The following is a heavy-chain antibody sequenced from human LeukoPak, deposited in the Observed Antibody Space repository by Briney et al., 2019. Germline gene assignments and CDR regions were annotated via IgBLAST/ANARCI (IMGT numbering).Heavy chain of an antibody. V-gene: IGHV1-18*01. J-gene: IGHJ4*02. D-gene: IGHD2-2*01. Sequence: GASVKVSCKASGYTFIRYGISWVRQAPGQGLEWMGWISAYNGNTNYAQKLQGRVTMTTDTSTSTAYMELRSLRSDDTAVYYCAREYCSSISYYSVDYWGQGTLVTVSS. CDR2: ISAYNGNT. CDR1: GYTFIRYG. CDR3: AREYCSSISYYSVDY.